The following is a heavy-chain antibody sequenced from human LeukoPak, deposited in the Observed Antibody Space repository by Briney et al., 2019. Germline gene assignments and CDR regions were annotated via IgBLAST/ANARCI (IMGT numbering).Heavy chain of an antibody. CDR1: GFTFSSYW. D-gene: IGHD4-11*01. CDR2: IKQDGSER. CDR3: ASCPHYSNGWFDP. Sequence: GGSLRLSCAASGFTFSSYWMSWVRQAPGKGLEWVANIKQDGSERYYVDSVKGRFTTSRDNAKNSLYLQMNSLRAEDTAVYYCASCPHYSNGWFDPWGQGTLVTVSS. J-gene: IGHJ5*02. V-gene: IGHV3-7*01.